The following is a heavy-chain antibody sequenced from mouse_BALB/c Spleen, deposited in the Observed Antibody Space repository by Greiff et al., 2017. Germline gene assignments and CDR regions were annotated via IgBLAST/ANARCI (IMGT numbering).Heavy chain of an antibody. CDR2: IWSGGST. V-gene: IGHV2-4-1*01. Sequence: QVQLKQSGPGLVQPSQSLSITCTVSGFSLTSYGVHWVRQSPGKGLEWLGVIWSGGSTDYNAAFISRLSISKDNSKSQVFLKMNSLQTDDTARYYCAREYRYGNAMDYWGQGTSVTVSS. J-gene: IGHJ4*01. D-gene: IGHD2-14*01. CDR1: GFSLTSYG. CDR3: AREYRYGNAMDY.